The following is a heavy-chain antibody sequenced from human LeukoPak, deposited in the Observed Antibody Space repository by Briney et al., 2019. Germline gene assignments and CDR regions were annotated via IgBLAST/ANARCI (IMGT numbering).Heavy chain of an antibody. V-gene: IGHV3-11*04. J-gene: IGHJ4*02. Sequence: GGSLRLSCAASRFTFSDYYMSWIRQAPGKGLEWVSYISGSGSTIYYADSLKGRFTISRDNSKNTLYLQMNSLRAEDTAVYYCAKSSGYYKYFDYWGQGTLVTVSS. CDR1: RFTFSDYY. D-gene: IGHD3-22*01. CDR3: AKSSGYYKYFDY. CDR2: ISGSGSTI.